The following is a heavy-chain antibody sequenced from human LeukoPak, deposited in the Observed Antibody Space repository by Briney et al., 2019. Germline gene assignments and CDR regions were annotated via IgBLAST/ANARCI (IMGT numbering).Heavy chain of an antibody. CDR3: ARGSGEFDY. Sequence: ASVKVSCKTSSYIFNNYGVSWVRHAPGQRLEWLGCIITYNGHTDYVDKLQGRVTVTTDTSTSKVYMELRSLTSDDTAVYYCARGSGEFDYWGQGTLVTVSS. CDR2: IITYNGHT. D-gene: IGHD2-21*01. CDR1: SYIFNNYG. V-gene: IGHV1-18*01. J-gene: IGHJ4*02.